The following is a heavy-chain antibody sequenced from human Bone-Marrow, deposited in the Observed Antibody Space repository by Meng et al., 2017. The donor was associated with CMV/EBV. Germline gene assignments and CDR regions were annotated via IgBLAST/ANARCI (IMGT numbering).Heavy chain of an antibody. V-gene: IGHV3-30-3*01. CDR3: AREGPNDAFDI. CDR1: GFTFSSYA. Sequence: GGSLRLSCAASGFTFSSYAMHWVRQAPGKGLEWVAVISYDGSNKYYADSVKGRFTISRDNSKNTLYLQMNSLRAEDTALYHCAREGPNDAFDIWGQGTMVTVSS. J-gene: IGHJ3*02. CDR2: ISYDGSNK.